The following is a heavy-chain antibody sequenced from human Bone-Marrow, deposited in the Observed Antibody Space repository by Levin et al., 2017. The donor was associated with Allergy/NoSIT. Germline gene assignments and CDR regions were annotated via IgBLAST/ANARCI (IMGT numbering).Heavy chain of an antibody. Sequence: GESLKISCKASGYTFSNYGITWVRQAPGQGLEWMGWISLYTGKAKYAQKFQGRVIMTTDTSADTAYMEMTSLRPDDTAVCYCARDRDRSWFDPWGQGTLVSVSS. CDR1: GYTFSNYG. CDR2: ISLYTGKA. V-gene: IGHV1-18*01. D-gene: IGHD3-16*02. CDR3: ARDRDRSWFDP. J-gene: IGHJ5*02.